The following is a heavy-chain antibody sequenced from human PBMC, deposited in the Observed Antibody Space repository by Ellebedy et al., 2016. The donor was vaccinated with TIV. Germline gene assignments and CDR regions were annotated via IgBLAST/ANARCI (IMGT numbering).Heavy chain of an antibody. V-gene: IGHV1-2*02. Sequence: AASVKVSCKASGYTFTGYYIHWVRQAPGQGLEWVAWINPNSGGTAYAQNLQGRVTVTGDTSISTAYMELSRLISDDTAVYYCVRDLTNYGSSSYWGQGTLVTVSS. CDR1: GYTFTGYY. J-gene: IGHJ4*02. CDR2: INPNSGGT. CDR3: VRDLTNYGSSSY. D-gene: IGHD3-22*01.